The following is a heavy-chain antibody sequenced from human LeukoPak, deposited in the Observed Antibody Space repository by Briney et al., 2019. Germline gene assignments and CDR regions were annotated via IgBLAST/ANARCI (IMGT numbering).Heavy chain of an antibody. Sequence: GGSLRLSCAASGFTFSTYAMSWVRQAPGKGLEWVSGISGSGGNTYYADSVKGRFTISRDNSKDTLYLQMHSLRAEDTAIYYCAKDRLSAIAVAGSSGFDFWGQGTLVTVSS. D-gene: IGHD6-19*01. CDR1: GFTFSTYA. V-gene: IGHV3-23*01. J-gene: IGHJ4*02. CDR2: ISGSGGNT. CDR3: AKDRLSAIAVAGSSGFDF.